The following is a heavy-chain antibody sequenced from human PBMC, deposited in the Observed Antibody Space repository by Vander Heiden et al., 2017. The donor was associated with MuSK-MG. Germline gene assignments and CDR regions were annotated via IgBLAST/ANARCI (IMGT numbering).Heavy chain of an antibody. V-gene: IGHV3-11*05. J-gene: IGHJ6*02. Sequence: QVQLVESGGGLVKPGGSLRLSCAASGFTFSDYSMSWIRQAPGKGLEWVSYISSSSSYTNYADSVKGRFTISRDNAKNSLYLQMNSLRAEDTAVYYCAVDILTGYSKYYYYYGMDVWGQGTTVTVSS. CDR1: GFTFSDYS. CDR2: ISSSSSYT. CDR3: AVDILTGYSKYYYYYGMDV. D-gene: IGHD3-9*01.